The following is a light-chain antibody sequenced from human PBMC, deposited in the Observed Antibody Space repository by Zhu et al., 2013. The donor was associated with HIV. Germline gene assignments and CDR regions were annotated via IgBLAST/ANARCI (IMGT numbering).Light chain of an antibody. CDR2: DAS. Sequence: DIVLTQSPATLSLSPGETATLSCRASQNIGISLGWSQHRPGQPPRLIIYDASKRLTGIPARFSGSGSGTDFTLTISSLEPEDIAVYYCQHYGTSPPWTFGQGTKVEIK. CDR1: QNIGIS. CDR3: QHYGTSPPWT. V-gene: IGKV3-11*01. J-gene: IGKJ1*01.